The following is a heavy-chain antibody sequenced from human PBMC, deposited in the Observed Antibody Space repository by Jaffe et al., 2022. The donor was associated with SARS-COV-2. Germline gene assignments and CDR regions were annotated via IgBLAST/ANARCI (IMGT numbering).Heavy chain of an antibody. D-gene: IGHD3-10*01. V-gene: IGHV1-46*01. CDR1: GYPFTTSY. Sequence: QVQLVQSGAEVKKPGASVKVSCKATGYPFTTSYIHWVRQAPGQGLEWMGVIVPSDDSTNYAEKFQGRITMTRDTSTSTIYMELSSLRLEDTAVYYCARDAGHYDFDYWGQGTLVTVSS. CDR3: ARDAGHYDFDY. J-gene: IGHJ4*02. CDR2: IVPSDDST.